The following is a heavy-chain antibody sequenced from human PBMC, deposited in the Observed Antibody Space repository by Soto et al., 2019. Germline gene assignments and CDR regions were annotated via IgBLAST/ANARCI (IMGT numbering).Heavy chain of an antibody. CDR1: GYRFTSSW. CDR2: IYPGDSDT. J-gene: IGHJ4*02. D-gene: IGHD1-1*01. V-gene: IGHV5-51*01. CDR3: ARHHHWNRKDLSFYY. Sequence: GASLNISCQGSGYRFTSSWIGWVRQMPGKGLEWMGIIYPGDSDTRYSPFFQGQVTISADKSISTAYLQCSSLKASDTAMNYCARHHHWNRKDLSFYYWGQGTLVTVSS.